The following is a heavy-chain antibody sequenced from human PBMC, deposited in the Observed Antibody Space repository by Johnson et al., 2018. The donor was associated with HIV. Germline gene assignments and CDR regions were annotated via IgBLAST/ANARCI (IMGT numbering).Heavy chain of an antibody. CDR3: TTDLIVVIPIGAFDV. Sequence: EVQLVESGGSLVKPGGSLRLSCAASGFSFSNTWMSWVRQAPGKGLEWVARIKTKADGGTTDYAAPVKGRFTISREDSKNTVYLQMNGLKIEDTAVYYCTTDLIVVIPIGAFDVWGQGTMVTVS. CDR2: IKTKADGGTT. CDR1: GFSFSNTW. D-gene: IGHD3-16*01. J-gene: IGHJ3*01. V-gene: IGHV3-15*01.